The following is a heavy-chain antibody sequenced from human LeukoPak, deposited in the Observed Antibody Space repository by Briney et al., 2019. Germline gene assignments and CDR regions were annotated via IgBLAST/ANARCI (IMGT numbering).Heavy chain of an antibody. CDR2: INPSGGST. D-gene: IGHD5-12*01. CDR1: GYTFTSYY. Sequence: GASVKVSCKASGYTFTSYYMHWVRQAPGPGLEWMGIINPSGGSTSYAQKFQGRVTMTRDTSTSTVYMELSSLRSEDTAVYYCARDWARLLTPTLADYWGQGTLVTVSS. CDR3: ARDWARLLTPTLADY. V-gene: IGHV1-46*01. J-gene: IGHJ4*02.